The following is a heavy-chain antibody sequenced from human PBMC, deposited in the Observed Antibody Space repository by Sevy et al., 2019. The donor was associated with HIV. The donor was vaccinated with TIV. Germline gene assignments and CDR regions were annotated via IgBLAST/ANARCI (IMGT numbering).Heavy chain of an antibody. D-gene: IGHD3-22*01. J-gene: IGHJ4*02. V-gene: IGHV3-30*04. CDR3: AGRPFDYYDSSGYPNGIDY. CDR2: ISYDGSNK. Sequence: GGSLRLSCAASGFTFSSYAMHWVRQAPGKGLEWVAVISYDGSNKYYADSVKGRFTISRDNSKNTLYLQMNSLRAEDTAVYYCAGRPFDYYDSSGYPNGIDYWGQGTLVTVSS. CDR1: GFTFSSYA.